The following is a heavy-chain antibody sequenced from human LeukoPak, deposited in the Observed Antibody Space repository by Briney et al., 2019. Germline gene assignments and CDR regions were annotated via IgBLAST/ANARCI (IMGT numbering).Heavy chain of an antibody. CDR3: ARLSGYYKGPFDY. D-gene: IGHD3-22*01. Sequence: ASVNVSCKASGYTFTGYYMHWVRQAPGQGLEWMGWINPNSGGTNYAQKFQGRVTMTRDTSISTAYMELSRLRSDDTAVYYCARLSGYYKGPFDYWGQGTLVTVSS. CDR2: INPNSGGT. J-gene: IGHJ4*02. CDR1: GYTFTGYY. V-gene: IGHV1-2*02.